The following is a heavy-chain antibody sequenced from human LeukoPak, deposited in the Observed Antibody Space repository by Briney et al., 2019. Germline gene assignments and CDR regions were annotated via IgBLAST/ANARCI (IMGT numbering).Heavy chain of an antibody. J-gene: IGHJ3*02. D-gene: IGHD5-24*01. Sequence: SETLSLTCSVSGGSVRSYSWSWIRQPPGKGVEWIGYIHNSGTTNYKPSLKSRVIISVETTKNQLSLELSSVTAADTAVYYCARHGGEILVATILHAFDIWGRGTMVTVSS. CDR1: GGSVRSYS. CDR2: IHNSGTT. CDR3: ARHGGEILVATILHAFDI. V-gene: IGHV4-59*08.